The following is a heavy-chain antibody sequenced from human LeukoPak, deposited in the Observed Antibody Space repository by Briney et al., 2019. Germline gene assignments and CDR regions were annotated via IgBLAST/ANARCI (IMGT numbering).Heavy chain of an antibody. CDR1: GFTVSSNY. Sequence: PGGSLRLSCAASGFTVSSNYMSWVRQAPGKGLEWVSAISGSGGSTYYADSVKGRFTISRDNSKNTLHLQMNSLRAEDTAVYYCAKRGGLPPLDYYYYYMDVWGKGTTVTVSS. CDR3: AKRGGLPPLDYYYYYMDV. V-gene: IGHV3-23*01. J-gene: IGHJ6*03. D-gene: IGHD2-21*02. CDR2: ISGSGGST.